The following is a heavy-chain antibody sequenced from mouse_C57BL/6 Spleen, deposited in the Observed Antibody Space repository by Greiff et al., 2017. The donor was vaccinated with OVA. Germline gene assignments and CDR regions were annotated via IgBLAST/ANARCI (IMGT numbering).Heavy chain of an antibody. CDR2: ISSGSSTI. Sequence: EVMLVESGGGLVKPGGSLKLSCAASGFTFSDYGMHWVRQAPEKGLEWVAYISSGSSTIYYADTVKGRFTISRDNANNTLFLQMTSLRSEDTAMYYCAGSSPYYYAMDYWGQGTSVTVSS. V-gene: IGHV5-17*01. CDR3: AGSSPYYYAMDY. CDR1: GFTFSDYG. D-gene: IGHD1-1*01. J-gene: IGHJ4*01.